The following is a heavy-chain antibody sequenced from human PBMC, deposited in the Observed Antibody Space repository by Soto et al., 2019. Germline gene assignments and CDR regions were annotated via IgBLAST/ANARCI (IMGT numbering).Heavy chain of an antibody. CDR3: TTDPPKDYGDPTLFYDYGMDV. J-gene: IGHJ6*02. D-gene: IGHD4-17*01. CDR2: IKSKTDGWTT. Sequence: GGSLRLSCAASGFTFSNAWMNWVRQAPGKGLEWVGRIKSKTDGWTTDYAAPVKGGFTISRDDSKNTLYLQRNSLKTEDTAVYYCTTDPPKDYGDPTLFYDYGMDVWGQGTTVTVSS. V-gene: IGHV3-15*07. CDR1: GFTFSNAW.